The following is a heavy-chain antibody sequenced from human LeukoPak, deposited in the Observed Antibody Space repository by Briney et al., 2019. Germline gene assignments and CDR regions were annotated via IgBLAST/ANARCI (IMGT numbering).Heavy chain of an antibody. J-gene: IGHJ4*02. CDR2: IDPSDSYT. D-gene: IGHD2-15*01. Sequence: GESLKISCKGSGYIFTSYWISWVRQMPGKGLEWMGRIDPSDSYTNYSPSFQGHVTISADKSISTAYLQWSSLKASDTAMYYCATESWVGYCSGGSCFSDRSFDYWGQGTLVTVSS. CDR3: ATESWVGYCSGGSCFSDRSFDY. V-gene: IGHV5-10-1*01. CDR1: GYIFTSYW.